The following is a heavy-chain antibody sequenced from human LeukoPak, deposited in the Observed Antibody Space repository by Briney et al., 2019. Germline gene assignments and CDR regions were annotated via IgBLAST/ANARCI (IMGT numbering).Heavy chain of an antibody. Sequence: PSETLSLTCSVSGGSLSGPYWSWIRQSAGERPEYIGRINFSGTTNYNPSLRSRVTLSMDTSKNQVSLDLSAVTAADTAVYYCAKLLLPASKGAFIIWGLGTLVTVSS. V-gene: IGHV4-4*07. D-gene: IGHD2-2*01. CDR2: INFSGTT. CDR3: AKLLLPASKGAFII. J-gene: IGHJ3*02. CDR1: GGSLSGPY.